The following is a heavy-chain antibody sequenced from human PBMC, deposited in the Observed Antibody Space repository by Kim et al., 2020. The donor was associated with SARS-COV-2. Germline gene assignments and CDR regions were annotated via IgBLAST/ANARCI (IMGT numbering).Heavy chain of an antibody. Sequence: GGSLRLSCAASGFTVSSNYMSWVRQAPGKGLEWVSVIYSGGSTYYADSVKGRFTISRDNSKNTLYLQMNSLRAEDTAVYYCARAGYSSGWSGDLFDYWGQGNVVTVSS. D-gene: IGHD6-19*01. CDR2: IYSGGST. V-gene: IGHV3-66*01. J-gene: IGHJ4*02. CDR3: ARAGYSSGWSGDLFDY. CDR1: GFTVSSNY.